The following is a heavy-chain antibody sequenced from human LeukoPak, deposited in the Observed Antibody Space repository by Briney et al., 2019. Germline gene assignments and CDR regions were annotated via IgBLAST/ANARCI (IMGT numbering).Heavy chain of an antibody. Sequence: GGSLRLSCAASGFTFSRYGMHWVRQAPGKGLEWVAVIWYDGSNEYYADSVKGRFTISRDNSKNTLYLQMNILRAEDTAVYYCARDAYYYDTSLASNFDYWGQGTLVTVSS. D-gene: IGHD3-22*01. CDR1: GFTFSRYG. J-gene: IGHJ4*02. CDR2: IWYDGSNE. CDR3: ARDAYYYDTSLASNFDY. V-gene: IGHV3-33*01.